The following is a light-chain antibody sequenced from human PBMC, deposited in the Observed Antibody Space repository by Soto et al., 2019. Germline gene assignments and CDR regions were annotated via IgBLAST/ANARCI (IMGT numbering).Light chain of an antibody. CDR1: SSDIGAHDY. Sequence: QSALTQPASVSGSPGQSITISCTGTSSDIGAHDYVSWYRQHPGKAPKLLIYEVTNRPSGVSPRFSGSKSANTASLTISGLQVEDEADYYCNSYADSDTYVFGTGTKLTVL. CDR2: EVT. CDR3: NSYADSDTYV. J-gene: IGLJ1*01. V-gene: IGLV2-14*01.